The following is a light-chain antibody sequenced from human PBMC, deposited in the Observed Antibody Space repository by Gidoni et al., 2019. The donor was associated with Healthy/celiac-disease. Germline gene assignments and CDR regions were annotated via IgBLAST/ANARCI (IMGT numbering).Light chain of an antibody. V-gene: IGLV1-51*01. CDR1: SSNIGNNY. CDR3: GTWDSSLSAGV. J-gene: IGLJ3*02. CDR2: DNN. Sequence: QSLFTQPPSVSAAPGQQVTISCSGSSSNIGNNYVPWYQQLPGPAPKPLIYDNNKRPSGIPDRFSGSKSGTSATLGITGLQTGDEADYYGGTWDSSLSAGVFGGGTKLTVL.